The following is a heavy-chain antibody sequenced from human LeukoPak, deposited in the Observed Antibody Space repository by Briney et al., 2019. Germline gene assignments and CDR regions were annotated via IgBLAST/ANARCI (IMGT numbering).Heavy chain of an antibody. CDR2: IIHSGRT. Sequence: SETLSLTCAVYGGSFSGYYWSWIRQPPGKVLEWIGEIIHSGRTNYNPSLKSRVTISADTSKNQFSLKLRSVTAADTAVYYCARGLREFGYYYYHMDVWGKGTTVTVSS. CDR3: ARGLREFGYYYYHMDV. J-gene: IGHJ6*03. CDR1: GGSFSGYY. V-gene: IGHV4-34*01. D-gene: IGHD3-10*01.